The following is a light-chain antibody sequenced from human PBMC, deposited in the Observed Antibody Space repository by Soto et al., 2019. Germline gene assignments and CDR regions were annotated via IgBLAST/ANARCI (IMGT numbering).Light chain of an antibody. CDR3: LQLNSFPLT. Sequence: DIQLTQSPSFLSASVGDRDTITCRASQGLSSYLGWYQQKPGKVPKLLIYTASTLQSGVPSRFSGSGSGTEFTLTICSLQPEDSAIYYCLQLNSFPLTFGGGTKVDIK. CDR2: TAS. J-gene: IGKJ4*01. CDR1: QGLSSY. V-gene: IGKV1-9*01.